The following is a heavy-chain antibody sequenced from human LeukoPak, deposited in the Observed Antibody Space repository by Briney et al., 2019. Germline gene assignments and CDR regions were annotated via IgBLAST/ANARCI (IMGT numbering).Heavy chain of an antibody. D-gene: IGHD4-17*01. CDR2: IYSGCST. CDR1: VFTFSSNY. CDR3: ASLPDYGDYIDY. J-gene: IGHJ4*02. Sequence: GGSLRLSYASSVFTFSSNYMSWVRQAPGKGLEWVSVIYSGCSTYYSDSVKGRFTISRDNSKNTLYLQMNSLRAEDTAVYYCASLPDYGDYIDYWGQGTLVTVSS. V-gene: IGHV3-53*01.